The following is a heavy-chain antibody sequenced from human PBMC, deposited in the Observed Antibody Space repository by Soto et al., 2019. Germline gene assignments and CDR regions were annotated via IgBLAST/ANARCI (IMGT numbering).Heavy chain of an antibody. Sequence: SLRLSCAASGFTFSSHDMHWVRQVTGKGVEWVSGIDSAGDAKYPASVKGRFTISRENAKNSLYLQMNSLRAEDTAMYYCTRGGIWGVSWNWFDTWGQGTLVTVS. J-gene: IGHJ5*02. D-gene: IGHD3-10*01. CDR1: GFTFSSHD. CDR2: IDSAGDA. V-gene: IGHV3-13*01. CDR3: TRGGIWGVSWNWFDT.